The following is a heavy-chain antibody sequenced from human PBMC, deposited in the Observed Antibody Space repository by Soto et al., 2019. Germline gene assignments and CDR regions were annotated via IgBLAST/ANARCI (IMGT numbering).Heavy chain of an antibody. V-gene: IGHV4-30-4*01. CDR2: IYYDGGT. J-gene: IGHJ6*02. CDR3: ARDSFNYYYGMDV. CDR1: GGSISSGDYY. Sequence: PSETLSLTCTVSGGSISSGDYYWSWLRQPPGKGLEWIGYIYYDGGTYYNPSLKSRLTISLDTSKNQFSLKLTSVTAADTAVYYCARDSFNYYYGMDVWGQGTSVTVSS.